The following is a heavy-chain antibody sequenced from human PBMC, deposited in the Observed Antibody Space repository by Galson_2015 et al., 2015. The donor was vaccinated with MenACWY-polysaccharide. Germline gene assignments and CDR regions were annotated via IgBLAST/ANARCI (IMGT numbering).Heavy chain of an antibody. CDR3: ARTRIGRAHWFDC. D-gene: IGHD1-1*01. CDR1: GFTFSNFW. J-gene: IGHJ4*02. CDR2: INQDESEK. V-gene: IGHV3-7*01. Sequence: SLRLSCAASGFTFSNFWMSWVRQAPGKGLEWVASINQDESEKHYVDSVKGRFTGSRDNAKNSVHLQMNSLRADNTAVYYCARTRIGRAHWFDCWGQGTPVTVSS.